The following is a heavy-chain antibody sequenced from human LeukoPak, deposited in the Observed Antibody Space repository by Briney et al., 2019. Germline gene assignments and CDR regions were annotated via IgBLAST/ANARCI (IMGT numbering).Heavy chain of an antibody. CDR2: IHYSGST. CDR3: ARAAADTNSWYYFDY. Sequence: SETLSLTCTVSGDSISSGDHYWSWIRQPPGTGLEWIGYIHYSGSTYYNPSVKSRVIISVAMSKNQFSLSLDPLTAADSAVYYCARAAADTNSWYYFDYWGQGTLVTVSS. J-gene: IGHJ4*02. D-gene: IGHD2/OR15-2a*01. CDR1: GDSISSGDHY. V-gene: IGHV4-30-4*01.